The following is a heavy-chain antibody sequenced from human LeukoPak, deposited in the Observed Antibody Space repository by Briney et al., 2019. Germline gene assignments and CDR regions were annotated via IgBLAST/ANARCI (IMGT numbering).Heavy chain of an antibody. J-gene: IGHJ5*02. V-gene: IGHV4-39*01. D-gene: IGHD3-3*01. CDR1: GGSISSSTYY. CDR2: IYCSGIT. CDR3: AGTIFGVVIYNWFDP. Sequence: SETLSLTCTVSGGSISSSTYYWGWIRQPPGKGLEWIGSIYCSGITYYNPSLKSRVTISVDTSKNQFSLKLSSVTAADTAVYFCAGTIFGVVIYNWFDPWGQGTLVTVSS.